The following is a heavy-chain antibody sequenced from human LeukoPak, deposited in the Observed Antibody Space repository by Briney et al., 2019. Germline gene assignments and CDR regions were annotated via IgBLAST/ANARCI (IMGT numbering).Heavy chain of an antibody. V-gene: IGHV3-23*01. D-gene: IGHD4-17*01. CDR2: ISGSGGST. CDR3: XXDDYGDLNWFDP. Sequence: GGSLRLSCAASGFTFSSYAMSWVRQAPGKGLEWVSAISGSGGSTYYADSVKGRFTISRDNSKNTLYLQMNSLRAEDTAVYYCXXDDYGDLNWFDPXGQXTXVTXXS. J-gene: IGHJ5*02. CDR1: GFTFSSYA.